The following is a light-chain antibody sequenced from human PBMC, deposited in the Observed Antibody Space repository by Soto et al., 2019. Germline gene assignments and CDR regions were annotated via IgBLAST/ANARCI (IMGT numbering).Light chain of an antibody. Sequence: DRVTITCRASQSIGNHLNWYRQKPGKPPDLLIYAASSLHSGVPSRFSGSGSGTDFTLTISSLQPEDFATFYCQQSYSSWTFGQGTKVDIK. CDR2: AAS. J-gene: IGKJ1*01. CDR1: QSIGNH. V-gene: IGKV1-39*01. CDR3: QQSYSSWT.